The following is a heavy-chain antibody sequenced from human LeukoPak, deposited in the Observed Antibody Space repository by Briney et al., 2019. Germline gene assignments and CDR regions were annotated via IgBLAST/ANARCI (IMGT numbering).Heavy chain of an antibody. J-gene: IGHJ4*02. CDR3: ARDSPYSSSSLGFDF. CDR2: INPNSGGT. V-gene: IGHV1-2*06. Sequence: ASVKVSCKAPGYTFTGYYMHWVRQAPGQGLEWMGRINPNSGGTNYAQKFQGRVTMTRDTSISTAYMELSRLRSDDTAVYYCARDSPYSSSSLGFDFWGQGTLVTVSS. D-gene: IGHD6-13*01. CDR1: GYTFTGYY.